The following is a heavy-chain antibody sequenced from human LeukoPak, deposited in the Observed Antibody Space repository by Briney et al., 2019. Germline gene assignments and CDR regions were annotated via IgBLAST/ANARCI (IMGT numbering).Heavy chain of an antibody. J-gene: IGHJ4*02. CDR3: AKTLFGYSDYQKAYYFDY. D-gene: IGHD4-11*01. CDR1: GFTFSSYG. V-gene: IGHV3-30*18. CDR2: ISYDGSNK. Sequence: PGGSLRLSCAASGFTFSSYGMHWVRQAPGKGLEWVAVISYDGSNKYYADSVKGRFTISRDNSKNTLYLQMNSLRAEDTAVYYCAKTLFGYSDYQKAYYFDYWGQGTLVTVSS.